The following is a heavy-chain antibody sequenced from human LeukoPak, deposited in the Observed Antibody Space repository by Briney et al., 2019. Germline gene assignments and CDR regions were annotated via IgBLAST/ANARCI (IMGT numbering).Heavy chain of an antibody. V-gene: IGHV1-69*06. CDR1: GYTFTSYD. CDR2: IIPIFGTA. D-gene: IGHD3-16*01. J-gene: IGHJ3*02. Sequence: ASVKVSCKASGYTFTSYDISWVRQAPGQGLEWMGGIIPIFGTANYAQKFQGRVTITADKSTSTAYMELSSLRSEDTAVYYCARDIRLGELLYAFEIWGQGTMVTVSS. CDR3: ARDIRLGELLYAFEI.